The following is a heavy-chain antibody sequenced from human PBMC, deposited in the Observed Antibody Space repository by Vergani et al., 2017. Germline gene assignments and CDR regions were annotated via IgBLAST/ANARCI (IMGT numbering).Heavy chain of an antibody. J-gene: IGHJ4*02. CDR1: GGSISSGGYY. D-gene: IGHD3-22*01. V-gene: IGHV4-31*03. CDR3: ARVNYDSSGYSDNFDY. Sequence: QVQLQESGPGLVKPSQTLSLTCTVSGGSISSGGYYWSWIRQHPGKGLEWIGYIYYSGSTYYNPSLKSRVTISVDTSKNQFSLKLSSVTAADTAVYYCARVNYDSSGYSDNFDYWGQGTLVTVSS. CDR2: IYYSGST.